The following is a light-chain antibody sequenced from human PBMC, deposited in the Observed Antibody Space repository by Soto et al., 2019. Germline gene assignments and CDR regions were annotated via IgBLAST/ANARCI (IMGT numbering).Light chain of an antibody. CDR1: QGIDNH. J-gene: IGKJ4*01. CDR3: QKCKVAPFT. V-gene: IGKV1-27*01. CDR2: AAS. Sequence: DIQMTQSPSSLSASLGDSVTITCRASQGIDNHLPWYQQKPGKAPKLLIYAASTWHSGVPSRFTGSGSGTDFTLTISSLQPEDAATYYCQKCKVAPFTFGGGTKVEI.